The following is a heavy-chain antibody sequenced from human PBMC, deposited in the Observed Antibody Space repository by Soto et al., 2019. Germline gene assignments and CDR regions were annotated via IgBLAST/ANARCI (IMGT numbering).Heavy chain of an antibody. CDR2: ISSSSSYI. CDR1: GFTFSSYS. Sequence: GWSLRLSCAASGFTFSSYSMNWVRQAPGKGLEWVSSISSSSSYIYYADSVKGRFTISRDNAKNSLYLQMNSLRAEDTAVYYCARDCSGGSCYPYWGQGTLVTVSS. J-gene: IGHJ4*02. D-gene: IGHD2-15*01. CDR3: ARDCSGGSCYPY. V-gene: IGHV3-21*01.